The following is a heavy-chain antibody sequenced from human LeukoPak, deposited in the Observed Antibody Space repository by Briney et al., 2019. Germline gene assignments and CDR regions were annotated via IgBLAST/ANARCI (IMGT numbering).Heavy chain of an antibody. V-gene: IGHV3-53*01. CDR3: AKDLRYGDYADY. CDR2: IYSGGST. CDR1: KFTVSSKY. Sequence: GGSLRLSCAASKFTVSSKYMSWVRQAPGKGLEWVSVIYSGGSTHYADSVKGRFTISRDNSKNTLYLQMNSLRAEDTAVYYCAKDLRYGDYADYWGQGTLVTVSS. J-gene: IGHJ4*02. D-gene: IGHD4-17*01.